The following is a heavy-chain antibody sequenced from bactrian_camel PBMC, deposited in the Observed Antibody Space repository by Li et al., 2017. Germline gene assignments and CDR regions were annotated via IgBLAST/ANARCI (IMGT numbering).Heavy chain of an antibody. V-gene: IGHV3S55*01. CDR3: AAAYGANWYSCAQSQFND. CDR1: GYTSARTC. CDR2: FTGGAGT. D-gene: IGHD6*01. J-gene: IGHJ4*01. Sequence: QLVESGGGSVEAGGSLRLSCAVSGYTSARTCMGWFRQAPGREREAVARAFTGGAGTYLSESVKGRFTVSLRGTTLYLQMDSLKPEDTAMYYCAAAYGANWYSCAQSQFNDWGQGTQVTVS.